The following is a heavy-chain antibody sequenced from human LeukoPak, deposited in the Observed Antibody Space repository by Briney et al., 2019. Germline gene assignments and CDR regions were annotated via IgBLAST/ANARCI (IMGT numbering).Heavy chain of an antibody. V-gene: IGHV1-2*02. J-gene: IGHJ4*02. CDR1: GYTFTGYY. CDR2: INPNSGGT. Sequence: GASVKVSCKVSGYTFTGYYMHWVRQAPGQGLEWMGWINPNSGGTNYAQKFQGRVTMTRDTSISTAYMELSRLRSDDTAVYYCARGDYVWGSYLPTYYFDYWGQGTLVTVSS. CDR3: ARGDYVWGSYLPTYYFDY. D-gene: IGHD3-16*02.